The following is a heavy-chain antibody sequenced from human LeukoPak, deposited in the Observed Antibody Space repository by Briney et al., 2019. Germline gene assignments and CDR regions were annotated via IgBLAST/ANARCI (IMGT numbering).Heavy chain of an antibody. CDR2: IYYSGST. CDR3: ASPFSGAFDI. CDR1: GGSISSSSYY. Sequence: PSETLSLTCTVSGGSISSSSYYWGWIRQPPGKGLEWIGSIYYSGSTYYNPSLKSRVTISVDTSKNQFALKLSSVTAADTAVYYCASPFSGAFDIWGQGTMVTVSS. V-gene: IGHV4-39*01. J-gene: IGHJ3*02. D-gene: IGHD3-10*01.